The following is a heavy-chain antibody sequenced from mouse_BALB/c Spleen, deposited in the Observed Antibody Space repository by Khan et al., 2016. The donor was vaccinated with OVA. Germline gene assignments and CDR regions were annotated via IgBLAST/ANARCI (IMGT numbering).Heavy chain of an antibody. V-gene: IGHV5-6-5*01. Sequence: EVELVESGGGLVKPGGSLTLSCAASGFTFSNYAMSWVRQSPEKRLEWVASISSGDSTYYPDSVKGRFTISRDNARNILYLQMSSLRSEDTAMDYCARDYWFTYWGQGTLVTVSA. CDR3: ARDYWFTY. CDR2: ISSGDST. CDR1: GFTFSNYA. J-gene: IGHJ3*01.